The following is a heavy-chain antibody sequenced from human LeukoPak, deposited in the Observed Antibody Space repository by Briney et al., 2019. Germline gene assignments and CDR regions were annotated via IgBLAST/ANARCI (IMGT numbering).Heavy chain of an antibody. V-gene: IGHV4-39*01. Sequence: SETLSLTCTVSGGSISTTNYYWGCIRQPPGRDLESFGSIYSSGNTYYNPSLESRVTISVDTSKNQLSLKLTSATAADTSVYYCARHSGLRSPFDRWGQGTLVTVSS. CDR2: IYSSGNT. CDR3: ARHSGLRSPFDR. CDR1: GGSISTTNYY. J-gene: IGHJ5*02. D-gene: IGHD3-3*01.